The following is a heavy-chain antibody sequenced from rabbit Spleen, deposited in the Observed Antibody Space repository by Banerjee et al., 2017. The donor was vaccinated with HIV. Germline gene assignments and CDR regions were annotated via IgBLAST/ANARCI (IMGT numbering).Heavy chain of an antibody. CDR2: IDTISGGT. J-gene: IGHJ3*01. V-gene: IGHV1S45*01. CDR1: GFSFSNGYD. D-gene: IGHD1-1*01. Sequence: QEQLVESGGGLVQPGASLTLTCTASGFSFSNGYDISWVRQAPGKGLEWIGCIDTISGGTWYANWASGRFTISKASSTTVTLQMTSLTVADTATYFCARDVRTNNYRFQLDLWGQGTLVTVS. CDR3: ARDVRTNNYRFQLDL.